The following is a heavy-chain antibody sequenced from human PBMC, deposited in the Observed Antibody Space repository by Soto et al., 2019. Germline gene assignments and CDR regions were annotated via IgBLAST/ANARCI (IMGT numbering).Heavy chain of an antibody. V-gene: IGHV3-30*18. J-gene: IGHJ4*02. Sequence: GSLRLSCAASGFTFSSYGMHWVRQAPGKGLEWVAVMSYDGSNKYYADSVKGRFTISRDNSKNTLYLQMNSLRAEDTAVYYCAKDDSLADISTTASFDYWGQGTLVNVSS. D-gene: IGHD1-1*01. CDR2: MSYDGSNK. CDR1: GFTFSSYG. CDR3: AKDDSLADISTTASFDY.